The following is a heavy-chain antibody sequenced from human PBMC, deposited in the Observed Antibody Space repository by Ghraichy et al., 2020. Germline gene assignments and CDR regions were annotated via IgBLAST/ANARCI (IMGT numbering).Heavy chain of an antibody. V-gene: IGHV3-23*01. J-gene: IGHJ4*02. CDR1: GFTFSSYA. CDR2: ISGSGGST. CDR3: ARILPRGMITFGGVIAPFDY. D-gene: IGHD3-16*02. Sequence: GGSLRLSCAASGFTFSSYAMSWVRQAPGKGLEWVSAISGSGGSTYYADSVKGRFTISRDNSKNTLYLQMNSLRAEDTAVYYCARILPRGMITFGGVIAPFDYWGQGTLVTVSS.